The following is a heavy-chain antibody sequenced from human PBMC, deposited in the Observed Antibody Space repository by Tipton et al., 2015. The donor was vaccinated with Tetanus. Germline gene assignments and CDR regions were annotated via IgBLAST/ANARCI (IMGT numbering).Heavy chain of an antibody. CDR2: IFYSGST. CDR1: GASIRGSSGY. Sequence: TLSLTCTVSGASIRGSSGYWGWIRQPPGKGLEWIGSIFYSGSTYSNPSLKSRVTISVDLSKNQFSLKLSSVTAADTAAYYCARAEYSSGWFSTDRDYYYGMDVWGQGTTVTVSS. D-gene: IGHD6-19*01. J-gene: IGHJ6*02. V-gene: IGHV4-39*01. CDR3: ARAEYSSGWFSTDRDYYYGMDV.